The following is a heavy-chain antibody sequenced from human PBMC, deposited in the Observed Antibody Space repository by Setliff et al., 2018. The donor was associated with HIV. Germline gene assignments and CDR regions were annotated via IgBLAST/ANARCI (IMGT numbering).Heavy chain of an antibody. D-gene: IGHD4-17*01. V-gene: IGHV3-74*01. CDR2: INSDGSST. Sequence: GGSLRLSCAASGFTFSSYWMHWVRQAPGKGLVWVSRINSDGSSTSYADSVKGRFTISRDNAKNTLYLQMNSLKTEDTAVYYCTTDAGGENAFDIWGQGTMVTVSS. CDR3: TTDAGGENAFDI. J-gene: IGHJ3*02. CDR1: GFTFSSYW.